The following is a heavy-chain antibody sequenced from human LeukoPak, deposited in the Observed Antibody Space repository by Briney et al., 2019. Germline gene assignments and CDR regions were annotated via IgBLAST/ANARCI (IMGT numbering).Heavy chain of an antibody. Sequence: SETLSLTCTVSGGSISGYYWSWIRQPPGKGLEWIGYIYYSGTTNYNPSLKSRVTISVDTSKDHFSLKLSSVTAADTAVYYCARNFVVTPYYYYYYGMDVWGQGTTVTVSS. V-gene: IGHV4-59*08. CDR3: ARNFVVTPYYYYYYGMDV. J-gene: IGHJ6*02. CDR1: GGSISGYY. CDR2: IYYSGTT. D-gene: IGHD4-23*01.